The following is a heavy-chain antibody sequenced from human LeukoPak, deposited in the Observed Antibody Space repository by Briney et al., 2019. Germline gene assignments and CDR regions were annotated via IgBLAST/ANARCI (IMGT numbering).Heavy chain of an antibody. D-gene: IGHD6-13*01. J-gene: IGHJ4*02. Sequence: SETLSLTCTVSGGSISSHYWSWIRQPPGKGLEWIGHIYYDGRTSYNPSLKSRVAISVDTSKNHFSLKLSSVTAADTAVYYCARRGIAAAGNFDYWGQGTLVTVSS. CDR1: GGSISSHY. CDR3: ARRGIAAAGNFDY. CDR2: IYYDGRT. V-gene: IGHV4-59*08.